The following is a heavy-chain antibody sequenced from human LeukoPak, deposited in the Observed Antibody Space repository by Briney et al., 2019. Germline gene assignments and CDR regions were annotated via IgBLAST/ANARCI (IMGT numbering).Heavy chain of an antibody. J-gene: IGHJ4*02. V-gene: IGHV4-34*01. D-gene: IGHD5-12*01. CDR1: GGSFSGYY. CDR2: INHSGST. CDR3: ARAQYPVSGWLRY. Sequence: PSETLSLTCAAYGGSFSGYYWSWIRQPPGKGLEWIGEINHSGSTNYNPSLKSRVTISVDTSKNQFSLKLSSVTAADTAVYYCARAQYPVSGWLRYWGQGTLVTVSS.